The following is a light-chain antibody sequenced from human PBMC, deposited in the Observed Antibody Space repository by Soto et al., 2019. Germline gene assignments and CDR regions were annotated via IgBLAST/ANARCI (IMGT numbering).Light chain of an antibody. Sequence: PGERVTLSCRASQRVSSSYLTWYQQKPGQAPSLLIYGASTRATSIPARFSGSGSGTDFTLTISSLQPEDFAVYYCQQDYTRFTFGPGTKVDIK. CDR1: QRVSSSY. J-gene: IGKJ3*01. V-gene: IGKV3D-7*01. CDR3: QQDYTRFT. CDR2: GAS.